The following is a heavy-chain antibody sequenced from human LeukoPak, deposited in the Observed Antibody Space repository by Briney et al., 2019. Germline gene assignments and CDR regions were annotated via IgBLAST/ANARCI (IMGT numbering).Heavy chain of an antibody. Sequence: SETLSLTCAVSGGSISSTNYYWGWIRQPPGRGLEWIGHMYYSGNSFYNPSLKSRVTISVDTSKNQFSLKLSSVTAADTAVYYCARLRRNYIDSWGQGSLVSVSS. V-gene: IGHV4-39*01. CDR3: ARLRRNYIDS. CDR1: GGSISSTNYY. J-gene: IGHJ4*02. CDR2: MYYSGNS.